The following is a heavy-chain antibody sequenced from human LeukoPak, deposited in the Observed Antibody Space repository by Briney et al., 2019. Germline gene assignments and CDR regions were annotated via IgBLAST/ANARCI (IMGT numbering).Heavy chain of an antibody. CDR2: INHSGST. Sequence: GSLRLTCAASGFTFSSYSMNWVRQPPGKGLEWIGEINHSGSTNYNPSLKSRVTISVDTSKNQFSLKLSSVTAADTAVYYCARVWLIRGGNWFDPWGQGTLVTVSS. V-gene: IGHV4-34*01. J-gene: IGHJ5*02. CDR1: GFTFSSYS. CDR3: ARVWLIRGGNWFDP. D-gene: IGHD6-19*01.